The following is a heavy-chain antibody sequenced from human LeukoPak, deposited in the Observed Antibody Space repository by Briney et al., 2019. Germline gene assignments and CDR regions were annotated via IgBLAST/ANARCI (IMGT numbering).Heavy chain of an antibody. V-gene: IGHV4-34*01. CDR1: GGSFSGYY. Sequence: PSETLSLTCAVYGGSFSGYYWSWIRQPPGKGLEWIGEINHSGSTNYNPSLKSRGTISVDTSKNQFSLKLSSVTAADTAVYYCARADILTGYYRRINAFDIWGQGTMVTVSS. CDR3: ARADILTGYYRRINAFDI. CDR2: INHSGST. J-gene: IGHJ3*02. D-gene: IGHD3-9*01.